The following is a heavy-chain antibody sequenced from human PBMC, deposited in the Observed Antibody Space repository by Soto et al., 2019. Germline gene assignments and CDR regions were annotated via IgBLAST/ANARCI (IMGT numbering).Heavy chain of an antibody. CDR2: IIPIFGTA. D-gene: IGHD3-22*01. V-gene: IGHV1-69*01. Sequence: QVQLVQSGAEVKKPGSSVKVSCKASGGTFSSYALSWVRQAPGQGLEWMGGIIPIFGTANYAQKFQGRVTITADESTSTAYMELSSLRSEDTAVYYCARAKNYYYDSSGQGLPFDYWGQGTLVTVSS. CDR1: GGTFSSYA. CDR3: ARAKNYYYDSSGQGLPFDY. J-gene: IGHJ4*02.